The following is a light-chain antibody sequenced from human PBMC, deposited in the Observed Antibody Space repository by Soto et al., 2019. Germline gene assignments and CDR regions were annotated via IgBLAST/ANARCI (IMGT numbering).Light chain of an antibody. CDR1: SSDVGGYNY. V-gene: IGLV2-8*01. Sequence: QAVVTQPPSASGSPGQSVTISCTGTSSDVGGYNYVSWYQQHPGKAPKLMIYEVSKRPSGVPDRFSGSKSGNTASLTVSGLPAEDEADYYCSSYAGSNNWNFGTGTKLTVL. CDR2: EVS. J-gene: IGLJ1*01. CDR3: SSYAGSNNWN.